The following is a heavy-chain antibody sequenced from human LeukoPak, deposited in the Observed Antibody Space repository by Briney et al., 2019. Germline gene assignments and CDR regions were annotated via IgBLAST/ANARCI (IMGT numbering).Heavy chain of an antibody. CDR2: ISYDGSDK. V-gene: IGHV3-33*08. CDR1: GFTFSSYS. Sequence: PGGSLRLSCAASGFTFSSYSMNWVRQAPGKGLEWVAVISYDGSDKYYADAVKGRFTISRDNSKNTLYLQMSSLRAEDTAVYYCATFGVIVRNDYLDYWGQGVLVAVSS. D-gene: IGHD3-3*01. J-gene: IGHJ4*02. CDR3: ATFGVIVRNDYLDY.